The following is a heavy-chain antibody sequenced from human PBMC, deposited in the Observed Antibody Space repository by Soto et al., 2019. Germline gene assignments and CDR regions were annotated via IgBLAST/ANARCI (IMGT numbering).Heavy chain of an antibody. CDR1: GGSFSGYY. Sequence: SETLSLTCAVYGGSFSGYYWSWIRQPPGKGLEWIGEINHSGSTNYNPSLKSRVTISVDTSKNQFSLKLSSVTAADTAVYYCARGKGYCTNGVCYRYYFDYWGQGTLVTVSS. J-gene: IGHJ4*02. D-gene: IGHD2-8*01. CDR2: INHSGST. V-gene: IGHV4-34*01. CDR3: ARGKGYCTNGVCYRYYFDY.